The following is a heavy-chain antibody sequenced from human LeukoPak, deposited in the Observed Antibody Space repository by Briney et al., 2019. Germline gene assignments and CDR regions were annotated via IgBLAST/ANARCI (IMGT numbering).Heavy chain of an antibody. CDR2: ISSSSSYI. Sequence: PGGSLRLSCAASGFTFSSYSMNWVRQAPGKGLEWVSSISSSSSYIYYADSVKGRFTISRDNAKNSLYLQMNSLRAEDTAVYYCARDSHWGNYMDVWGKGTTVTVSS. D-gene: IGHD7-27*01. J-gene: IGHJ6*03. V-gene: IGHV3-21*04. CDR1: GFTFSSYS. CDR3: ARDSHWGNYMDV.